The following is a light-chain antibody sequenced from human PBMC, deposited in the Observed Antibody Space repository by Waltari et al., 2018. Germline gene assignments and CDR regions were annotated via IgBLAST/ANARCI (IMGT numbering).Light chain of an antibody. CDR1: NIGTYS. CDR2: YDR. Sequence: SSVVTPPPSVSVAPGETATITCGGDNIGTYSVTWYQQKAGQAPGLVIFYDRGGPSEIPDQLSGSNSGNMATLTCSRVEAGDEARYYCHVWHPHVDPGVFGTGTEVTVL. CDR3: HVWHPHVDPGV. J-gene: IGLJ1*01. V-gene: IGLV3-21*04.